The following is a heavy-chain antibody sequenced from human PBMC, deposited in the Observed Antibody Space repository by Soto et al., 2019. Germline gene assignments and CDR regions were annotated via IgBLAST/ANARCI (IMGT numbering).Heavy chain of an antibody. Sequence: GASVKVSCKASGYTFTGYYMHWVRQAPGQGLEWMGWINPNSGGTNYAQKFQGRVTMTRDTSISTAYMELSRLRSDDTAVYYCVPAIGSSSEPSFDYWGQGTLVTVSS. J-gene: IGHJ4*02. CDR2: INPNSGGT. D-gene: IGHD6-6*01. CDR3: VPAIGSSSEPSFDY. CDR1: GYTFTGYY. V-gene: IGHV1-2*02.